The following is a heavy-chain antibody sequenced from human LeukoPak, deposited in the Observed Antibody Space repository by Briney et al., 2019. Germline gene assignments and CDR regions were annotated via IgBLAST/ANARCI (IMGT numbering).Heavy chain of an antibody. CDR1: GYSFTSYW. CDR2: IYPGDSDT. Sequence: GESLKISCKGSGYSFTSYWIGWVRQMPGKGLEWMGIIYPGDSDTRYSPSFQGQATISADKSISTAYLQWSSLKASDTAMYYCAASTGSAQYYYYGMDVWGQGTTVTVSS. V-gene: IGHV5-51*01. CDR3: AASTGSAQYYYYGMDV. D-gene: IGHD1-14*01. J-gene: IGHJ6*02.